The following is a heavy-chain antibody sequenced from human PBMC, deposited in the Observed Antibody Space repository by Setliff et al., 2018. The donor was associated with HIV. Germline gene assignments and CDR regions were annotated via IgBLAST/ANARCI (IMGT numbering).Heavy chain of an antibody. CDR3: ARIVRSYSSGGY. CDR1: GFTVSGSY. D-gene: IGHD6-25*01. Sequence: PGGSLRLSCAASGFTVSGSYMSWVRQAPGKGLEWVSSISSSSSTIYYADSVKGRFTISRDNAKNSLYLQMNSLRAEDTAVYYCARIVRSYSSGGYWGQGTLVTVSS. CDR2: ISSSSSTI. J-gene: IGHJ4*02. V-gene: IGHV3-48*01.